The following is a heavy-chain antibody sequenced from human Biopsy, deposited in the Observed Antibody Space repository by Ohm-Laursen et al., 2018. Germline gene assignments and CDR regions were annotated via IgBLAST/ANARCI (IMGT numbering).Heavy chain of an antibody. V-gene: IGHV4-59*07. CDR1: VGSLNFYY. CDR3: VRGRSPATY. Sequence: SDTLSLTCTVSVGSLNFYYWSWIRQPPGKGLEWIGYMYYSGSTKYSPSLKNRVTVSFDTSRNQFSLKLTSMTPADTAVYYCVRGRSPATYWGQGALVTVSS. CDR2: MYYSGST. D-gene: IGHD3-16*01. J-gene: IGHJ4*02.